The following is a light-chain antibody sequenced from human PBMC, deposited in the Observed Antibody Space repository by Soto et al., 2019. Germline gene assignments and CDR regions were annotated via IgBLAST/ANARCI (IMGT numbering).Light chain of an antibody. CDR2: DAS. Sequence: DIQMTQSPSTLSASVGDRVTITCRASQSISSWLVWYQQKPGKAPKLLIYDASSLESGVPSRFSGSGSGIEFTLTISSLQPDDFATYYCQQYNSYPWTFGQGTKVEIK. CDR1: QSISSW. V-gene: IGKV1-5*01. J-gene: IGKJ1*01. CDR3: QQYNSYPWT.